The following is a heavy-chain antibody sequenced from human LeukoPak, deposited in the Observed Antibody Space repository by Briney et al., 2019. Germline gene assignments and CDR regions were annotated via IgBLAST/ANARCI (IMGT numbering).Heavy chain of an antibody. J-gene: IGHJ4*02. CDR3: AKDGDWNGDYYFDY. CDR1: GFTFSTYW. V-gene: IGHV3-7*03. D-gene: IGHD1-1*01. CDR2: IKPDGSEK. Sequence: GGSLRLSCVASGFTFSTYWMAWVRQAPGKGLEWVANIKPDGSEKNYADSVKGRFTISRDNAKNSLYLQMNSLRAEDTALYYCAKDGDWNGDYYFDYWGQGTLVTVSS.